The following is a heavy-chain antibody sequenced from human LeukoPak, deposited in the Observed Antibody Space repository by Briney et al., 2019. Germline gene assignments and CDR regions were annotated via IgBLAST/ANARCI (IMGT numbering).Heavy chain of an antibody. V-gene: IGHV3-23*01. Sequence: GRSLRLSCAASGFTFSSYAMHWVRQAPGKGLEWVSGISASGGSTFYADSVKGRFTISRDNSKNTLYLQMNGLRVEDTAVYYCVREGPRGLAFDIWGQGTMVTVSS. CDR3: VREGPRGLAFDI. CDR2: ISASGGST. D-gene: IGHD3/OR15-3a*01. J-gene: IGHJ3*02. CDR1: GFTFSSYA.